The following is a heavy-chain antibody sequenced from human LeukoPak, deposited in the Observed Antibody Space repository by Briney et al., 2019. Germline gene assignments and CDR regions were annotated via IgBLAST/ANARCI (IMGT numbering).Heavy chain of an antibody. Sequence: GGSLRLSCAASGFTFSNAWMSWVRQAPGKGLEWVGRIKSTTVDATPEYAAPVRGRFTISRDDSKNTVYLQMSGLKSEDTALYYCTTGPGNSGYWGQGTLVTVSS. CDR3: TTGPGNSGY. CDR2: IKSTTVDATP. CDR1: GFTFSNAW. J-gene: IGHJ4*02. V-gene: IGHV3-15*01. D-gene: IGHD4-23*01.